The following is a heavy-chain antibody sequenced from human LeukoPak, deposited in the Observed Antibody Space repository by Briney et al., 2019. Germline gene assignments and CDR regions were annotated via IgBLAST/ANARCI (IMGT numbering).Heavy chain of an antibody. CDR1: GYTFTSYY. D-gene: IGHD6-19*01. CDR3: ARDASSSGSGVAFDY. Sequence: GASVKVSCKASGYTFTSYYMHWVRQAPGQGLEWMGIINPSGGSTSYAQKFQGRVTMTRDTSTSTVYMELSSLRSEDTAVYYWARDASSSGSGVAFDYWGQGTLVTVSS. V-gene: IGHV1-46*01. CDR2: INPSGGST. J-gene: IGHJ4*02.